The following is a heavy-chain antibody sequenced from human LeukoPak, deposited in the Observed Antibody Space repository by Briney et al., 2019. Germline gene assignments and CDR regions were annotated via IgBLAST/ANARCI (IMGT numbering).Heavy chain of an antibody. CDR3: ARVGATYSGDP. CDR2: INPNSGAI. J-gene: IGHJ5*02. V-gene: IGHV1-2*02. D-gene: IGHD1-26*01. Sequence: ASVKVSCKASGYIFTGYYIHWVRQAPGQGLEWMGWINPNSGAINYAQNFQGRITMTRDTSISTAYMELSRLRSDDTAVYYCARVGATYSGDPWGQGTLVTVSS. CDR1: GYIFTGYY.